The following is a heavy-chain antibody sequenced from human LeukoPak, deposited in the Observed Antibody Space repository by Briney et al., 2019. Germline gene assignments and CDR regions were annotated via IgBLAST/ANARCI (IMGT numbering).Heavy chain of an antibody. CDR2: IIPIFGTA. D-gene: IGHD5-12*01. J-gene: IGHJ4*02. V-gene: IGHV1-69*05. CDR1: GGTFSSYA. Sequence: GASVKVSCKASGGTFSSYAVSWVRQAPGQGLEWMGGIIPIFGTANYAQKFQGRVTITTDESTSTAYMELSSLRSEDAAVYYCARVWSGYETDWGQGTLVTVSS. CDR3: ARVWSGYETD.